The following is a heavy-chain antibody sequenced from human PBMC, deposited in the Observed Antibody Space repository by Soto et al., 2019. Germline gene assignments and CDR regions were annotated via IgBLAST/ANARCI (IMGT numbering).Heavy chain of an antibody. Sequence: EVQLVESGGGLVKPGGSLRLSCAASGFRFISYSMNWVRQAPGKGLEWVSSINEDSSYIYYAHSLRGRFTISRDNAKDSLYLQMKSLRAEDTDVYYCVRDFGWYFRSGYMDVWGDGATVTVSS. CDR1: GFRFISYS. D-gene: IGHD3-3*01. J-gene: IGHJ6*03. CDR2: INEDSSYI. V-gene: IGHV3-21*02. CDR3: VRDFGWYFRSGYMDV.